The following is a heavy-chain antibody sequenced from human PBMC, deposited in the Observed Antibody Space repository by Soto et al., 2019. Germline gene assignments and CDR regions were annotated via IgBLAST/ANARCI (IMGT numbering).Heavy chain of an antibody. Sequence: ASVKVSCKASGYTFTSYYMHWVRQAPGQGLEWMGIINPSGGSTSYAQKFQGRVTMTRDTSTSTVYMELSSLRSEDTAVYYCARVRYCSGGSCYGFDYWGQGTLVTVSS. CDR1: GYTFTSYY. D-gene: IGHD2-15*01. J-gene: IGHJ4*02. CDR2: INPSGGST. V-gene: IGHV1-46*01. CDR3: ARVRYCSGGSCYGFDY.